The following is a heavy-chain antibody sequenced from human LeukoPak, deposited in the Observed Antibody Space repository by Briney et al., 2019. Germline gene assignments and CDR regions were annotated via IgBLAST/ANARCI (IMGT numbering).Heavy chain of an antibody. CDR3: AKGYDEDY. V-gene: IGHV3-23*01. CDR2: IGGSGSST. Sequence: PGGSLRLSCAASGFTFSSYAMSWVRQAPGKGLEWVSLIGGSGSSTYYADSVKGRFTISRDNSKNTLYLQMNSLRAEDTAVYYRAKGYDEDYWGQGTLVTVSS. J-gene: IGHJ4*02. CDR1: GFTFSSYA. D-gene: IGHD3-3*01.